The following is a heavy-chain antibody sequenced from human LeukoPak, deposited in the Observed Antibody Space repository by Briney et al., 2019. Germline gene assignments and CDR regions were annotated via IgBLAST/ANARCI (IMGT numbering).Heavy chain of an antibody. CDR1: GFTFSSYS. Sequence: PGGSLRLSCAASGFTFSSYSMSWVRQAPGKGLEWVSILYSAGSTYYADSVRGRSIISRDSSKNTVCLQMNSLTAEDTAVYYCASGGLGARKYYSDPFHFWGQGTLVTVSS. D-gene: IGHD3-10*01. CDR2: LYSAGST. V-gene: IGHV3-53*01. J-gene: IGHJ4*02. CDR3: ASGGLGARKYYSDPFHF.